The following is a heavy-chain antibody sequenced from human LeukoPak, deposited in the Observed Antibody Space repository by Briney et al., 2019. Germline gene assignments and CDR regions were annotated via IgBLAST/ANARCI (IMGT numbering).Heavy chain of an antibody. V-gene: IGHV1-2*02. CDR1: GYTFTGYY. CDR2: INPNSGGT. CDR3: ARRLPPKFWLFDFDY. Sequence: GASVKVSCKASGYTFTGYYMHWVRQAPGQGLEWMGWINPNSGGTNYAQKFQGRVTMTRDTSISTAYMELSRLRSDDTAVYYCARRLPPKFWLFDFDYWGQGTLVTVSS. D-gene: IGHD3-22*01. J-gene: IGHJ4*02.